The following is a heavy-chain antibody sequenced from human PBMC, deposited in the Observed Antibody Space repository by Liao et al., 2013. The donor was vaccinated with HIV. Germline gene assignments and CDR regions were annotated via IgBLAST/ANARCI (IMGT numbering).Heavy chain of an antibody. Sequence: QVQLQESGPGLVKPSQTLSLTCTVSGGSISSSDYYWSWIRQPPGKGLEWIGEINHSGSTNYNPSLKSRVTISVDTSKNLLFLKMTSVTAADTAVYYCARGWYEYQLLPDFWGQGTLVTVSS. D-gene: IGHD2-15*01. CDR2: INHSGST. CDR1: GGSISSSDYY. CDR3: ARGWYEYQLLPDF. J-gene: IGHJ4*02. V-gene: IGHV4-30-4*08.